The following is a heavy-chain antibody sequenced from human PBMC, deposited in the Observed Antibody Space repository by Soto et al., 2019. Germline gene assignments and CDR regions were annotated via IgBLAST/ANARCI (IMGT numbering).Heavy chain of an antibody. J-gene: IGHJ4*02. CDR1: GFTFSSYW. D-gene: IGHD3-22*01. CDR2: IKQDGSEK. Sequence: GGSLSLSCAASGFTFSSYWMSWVRQAPGKGLEWVANIKQDGSEKYYVDSVKGRFTISRDNSKNTLYLQMNSLRAEDTAVYYCAKSPGMYYYDSSGYYHYDYWGQGTLVTVSS. CDR3: AKSPGMYYYDSSGYYHYDY. V-gene: IGHV3-7*03.